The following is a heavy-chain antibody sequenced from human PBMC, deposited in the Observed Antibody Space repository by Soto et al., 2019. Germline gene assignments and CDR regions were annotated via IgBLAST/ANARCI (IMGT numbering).Heavy chain of an antibody. CDR3: AKDSGRGYNYGQHWFGP. CDR1: GFTFSSYG. J-gene: IGHJ5*02. V-gene: IGHV3-30*18. D-gene: IGHD5-18*01. CDR2: ISYDGSNK. Sequence: QVQLVESGGGVVQPGRSLRLSCAASGFTFSSYGMHWVRQAPGKGLEWVALISYDGSNKYYVDSVKGRFTISRDNSKNTRYLQMNSLRADDTAVYYCAKDSGRGYNYGQHWFGPWGQGTLVTVSP.